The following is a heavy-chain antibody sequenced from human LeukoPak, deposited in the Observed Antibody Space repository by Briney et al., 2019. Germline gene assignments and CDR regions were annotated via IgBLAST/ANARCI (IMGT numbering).Heavy chain of an antibody. V-gene: IGHV1-2*02. CDR2: IYPNNGAT. D-gene: IGHD3-10*01. CDR1: GYTFSGTGWY. Sequence: GDSVKVSCKASGYTFSGTGWYLSWLRQAPGQGLEGMGWIYPNNGATGYAQKFQGRVAMTRDTSISTAYMELSRLRPDDTAVYYCARDGPAQMVDFDYWGQGTLVTVSS. J-gene: IGHJ4*02. CDR3: ARDGPAQMVDFDY.